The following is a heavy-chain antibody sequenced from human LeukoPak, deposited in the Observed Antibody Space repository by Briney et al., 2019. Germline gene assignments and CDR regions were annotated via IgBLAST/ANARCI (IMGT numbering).Heavy chain of an antibody. CDR2: ISGSGGST. CDR1: GFTFSSYA. Sequence: GGSLRLSCAPSGFTFSSYAMSWVRQAQGKGLEWVSAISGSGGSTYYADSVKGRFTISRDNSKNTLYLQMNSLRAEDTAVYYCANSGYDFWSGYYNYWGQGTLVTVSS. J-gene: IGHJ4*02. V-gene: IGHV3-23*01. D-gene: IGHD3-3*01. CDR3: ANSGYDFWSGYYNY.